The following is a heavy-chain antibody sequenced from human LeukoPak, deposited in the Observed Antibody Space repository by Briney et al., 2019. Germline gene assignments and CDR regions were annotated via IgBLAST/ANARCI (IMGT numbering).Heavy chain of an antibody. V-gene: IGHV4-59*01. CDR2: IYYSGRT. CDR1: GGSISSYY. D-gene: IGHD4-17*01. CDR3: ASLHVGDYGDYSYFDY. J-gene: IGHJ4*02. Sequence: SETLSLTCTVSGGSISSYYWSWIRQPPGKGLEWIGYIYYSGRTNYNPSLKSRVTISVDTSKNQFSLKLSSVTAADTAVYYCASLHVGDYGDYSYFDYWGQGTLVTVSS.